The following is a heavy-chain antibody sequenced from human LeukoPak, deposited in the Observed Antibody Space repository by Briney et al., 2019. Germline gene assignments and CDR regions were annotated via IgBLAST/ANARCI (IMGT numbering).Heavy chain of an antibody. CDR1: GFTFSSYR. CDR2: ISSSSSTI. D-gene: IGHD6-13*01. V-gene: IGHV3-48*01. J-gene: IGHJ6*02. Sequence: GGSLRLSCAASGFTFSSYRMNWVRQAPGKGLEWVSYISSSSSTIYYADSVKGRFTISRDNAKNSLYLQMNSLRAEDTAVYYCARVGGYSSSWYVNYGMDVWGQGTTVTVSS. CDR3: ARVGGYSSSWYVNYGMDV.